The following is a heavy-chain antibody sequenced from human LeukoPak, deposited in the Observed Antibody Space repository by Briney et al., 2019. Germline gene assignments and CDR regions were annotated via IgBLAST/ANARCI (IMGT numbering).Heavy chain of an antibody. CDR2: INPSGGST. J-gene: IGHJ4*02. CDR3: ARSMAPTVVSRGGYYFDY. CDR1: GFTFTSYA. D-gene: IGHD4-23*01. V-gene: IGHV1-46*01. Sequence: PGGSLRLSCAASGFTFTSYAMHWVRQAPGQGLEWMGIINPSGGSTSYAQKFQGRVTMTRDTSTSTVYMELSSLRSEDTAVYYCARSMAPTVVSRGGYYFDYWGQGTLVTVSS.